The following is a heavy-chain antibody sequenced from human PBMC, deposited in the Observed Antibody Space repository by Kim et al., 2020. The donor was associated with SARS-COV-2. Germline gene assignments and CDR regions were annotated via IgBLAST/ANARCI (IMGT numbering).Heavy chain of an antibody. CDR1: GFTFSSYG. Sequence: GGSLRLSCAASGFTFSSYGMHWVRQAPGKGLEWVAVISYDGSNKYYADSVKGRFTISRDNSKNTLYLQMNSLRAEDTAVYYCARDQGIVGATTVYYYYGMDVWGQGTTVTVSS. V-gene: IGHV3-33*05. J-gene: IGHJ6*02. CDR3: ARDQGIVGATTVYYYYGMDV. CDR2: ISYDGSNK. D-gene: IGHD1-26*01.